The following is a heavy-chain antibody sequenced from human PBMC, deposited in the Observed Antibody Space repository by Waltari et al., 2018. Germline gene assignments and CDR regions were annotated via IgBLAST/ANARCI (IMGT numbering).Heavy chain of an antibody. D-gene: IGHD3-22*01. CDR2: IYYSGST. V-gene: IGHV4-31*03. J-gene: IGHJ4*02. Sequence: QVQLQESGPGLVKPSQTLSLTCTVSGGSISSGGYYWSWIRQHPGKGLEWIGYIYYSGSTYYNPSLKSRVTISVDTSKNQFSLKLSSVTAADTAVYYCARHVVVITTPRVGLFDYWGQGTLVTVSS. CDR1: GGSISSGGYY. CDR3: ARHVVVITTPRVGLFDY.